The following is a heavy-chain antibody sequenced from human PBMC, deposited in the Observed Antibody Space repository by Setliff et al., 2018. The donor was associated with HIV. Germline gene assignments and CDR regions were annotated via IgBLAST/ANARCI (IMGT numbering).Heavy chain of an antibody. CDR3: ARGRHGLGLDV. V-gene: IGHV4-4*07. CDR1: GGSISSYY. Sequence: PSETLSLTCTVSGGSISSYYWSWIRQPAGRGLEWMGRAYISESSHYNPSLKSRVTISVDTSKDQFSLKLNSVTAADTAVYYCARGRHGLGLDVWGQGTLVTVSS. D-gene: IGHD3-10*01. CDR2: AYISESS. J-gene: IGHJ4*02.